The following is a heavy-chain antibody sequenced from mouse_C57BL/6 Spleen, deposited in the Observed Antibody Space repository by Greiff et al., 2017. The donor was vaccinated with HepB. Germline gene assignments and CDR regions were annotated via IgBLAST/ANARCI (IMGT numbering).Heavy chain of an antibody. CDR3: ARHSNLDY. V-gene: IGHV1-69*01. J-gene: IGHJ2*01. Sequence: QVQLQQPGAELVMPGASVKLSCKASGYTFTSYWMHWVKQRPGQGLEWIGEIDPSDSYTNYNQKFKGKSTLTVDKSSSTAYMQLSSLTSEDAAVYYCARHSNLDYWGQVTTLTVAS. CDR2: IDPSDSYT. CDR1: GYTFTSYW. D-gene: IGHD2-5*01.